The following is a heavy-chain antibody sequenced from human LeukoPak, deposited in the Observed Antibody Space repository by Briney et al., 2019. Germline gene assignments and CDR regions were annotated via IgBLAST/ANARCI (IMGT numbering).Heavy chain of an antibody. V-gene: IGHV4-34*01. CDR3: ARASSGC. CDR2: INHSGST. Sequence: SETLSLTCAVYGGSFSGYYWSWIRQPPGKGLEWIGEINHSGSTNYNPSLKSRVTISVDTSKNQFSLKLSSVTAADTAVYYCARASSGCWGQGTLVTVSS. CDR1: GGSFSGYY. D-gene: IGHD3-10*01. J-gene: IGHJ4*02.